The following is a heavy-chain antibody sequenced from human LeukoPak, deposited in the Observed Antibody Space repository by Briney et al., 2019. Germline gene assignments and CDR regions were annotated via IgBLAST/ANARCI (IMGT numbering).Heavy chain of an antibody. CDR2: ISGYNGNT. V-gene: IGHV1-18*01. CDR3: ARDERDSCVGDCYYLDY. CDR1: AYSFSNYG. J-gene: IGHJ4*02. D-gene: IGHD2-21*02. Sequence: SVKLCFTASAYSFSNYGTSWGRHAHGQGLGWMGWISGYNGNTNQAQKLQGRVTMTTDTSTRTAYMELRSLRSDATAVYYCARDERDSCVGDCYYLDYWSQGTLVTVSS.